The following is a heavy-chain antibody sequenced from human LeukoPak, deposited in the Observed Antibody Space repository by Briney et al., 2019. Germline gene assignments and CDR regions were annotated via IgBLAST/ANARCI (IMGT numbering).Heavy chain of an antibody. CDR2: INHSGST. J-gene: IGHJ4*02. CDR3: AGDCSSTSCRDY. V-gene: IGHV4-34*01. D-gene: IGHD2-2*01. Sequence: SETLSLTCAVYGGSFSGYYWSWIRQPPGKGLEWIGEINHSGSTNYNPSLKSRVTTSVDTSKNQFSLKLSSVTAADTAVYYCAGDCSSTSCRDYWGQGTLVTVSS. CDR1: GGSFSGYY.